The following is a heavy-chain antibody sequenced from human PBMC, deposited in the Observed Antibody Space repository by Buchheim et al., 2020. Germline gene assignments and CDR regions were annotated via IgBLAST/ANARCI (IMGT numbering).Heavy chain of an antibody. D-gene: IGHD2/OR15-2a*01. V-gene: IGHV3-30-3*01. CDR2: ISYDGSNK. Sequence: QVQLVEFGGGVVQPGRSLRLSCAASGFTFSSYAMHWVRQTPGKGLEWVAVISYDGSNKYYADSVKGRFTISRDNSKNTLYLQMNSLRAEDTAVYYCARDGEYSGGWGWFDPWGQGTL. CDR1: GFTFSSYA. CDR3: ARDGEYSGGWGWFDP. J-gene: IGHJ5*02.